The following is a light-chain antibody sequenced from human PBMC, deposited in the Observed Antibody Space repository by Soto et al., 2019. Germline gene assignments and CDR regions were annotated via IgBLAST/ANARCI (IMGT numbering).Light chain of an antibody. V-gene: IGKV3-11*01. CDR1: QSVSSS. CDR3: QQRSNWLFT. Sequence: EIVLTQSPATLSLSPGERATLSCRASQSVSSSLAWYQHKPGQAPRLLIYDASNRATGIPARFSGSGSGTDFTLTISSLEPEDFAVYYCQQRSNWLFTFGTGTKVDIK. CDR2: DAS. J-gene: IGKJ3*01.